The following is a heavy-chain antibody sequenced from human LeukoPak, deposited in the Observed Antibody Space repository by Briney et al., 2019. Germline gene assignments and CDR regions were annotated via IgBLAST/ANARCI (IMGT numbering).Heavy chain of an antibody. J-gene: IGHJ6*02. D-gene: IGHD3-10*01. CDR2: IYPRDSEI. CDR1: GYSFTDYW. V-gene: IGHV5-51*01. CDR3: ARLSRITMVRGAMDA. Sequence: NHGESLKISCKCSGYSFTDYWIAWVRQMPGQGLEWMGLIYPRDSEIRNSPSFQGQVTISADKSINTAYLQWSTLKASDTAIYYCARLSRITMVRGAMDAWGQGTPVTVSS.